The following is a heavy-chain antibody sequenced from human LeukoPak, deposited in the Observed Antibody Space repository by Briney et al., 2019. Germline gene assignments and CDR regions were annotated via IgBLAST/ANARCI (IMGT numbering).Heavy chain of an antibody. V-gene: IGHV3-48*04. CDR3: ARGHDYGSGSFDY. Sequence: GGSLRLSCAASGFTFSTYGMNWVRQAPGKGLEWVSYISSSGSTIYYADSVKGRFTISRDNAKNSLYLQMNSLRAEDTAVYYCARGHDYGSGSFDYWGQGTLVTVSS. J-gene: IGHJ4*02. CDR2: ISSSGSTI. D-gene: IGHD3-10*01. CDR1: GFTFSTYG.